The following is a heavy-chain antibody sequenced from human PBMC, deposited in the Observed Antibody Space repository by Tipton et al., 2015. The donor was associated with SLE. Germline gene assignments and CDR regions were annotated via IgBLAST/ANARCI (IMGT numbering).Heavy chain of an antibody. CDR3: ARDSSSWPGWFDP. CDR1: GFTVSSNY. V-gene: IGHV3-66*01. Sequence: GSLRLSCAASGFTVSSNYMSWVRQAPGKGLEWVSVIYSGGSTYYADSVKGRFTISRDNSKNTLYLQMNSLRAEDTAVYYCARDSSSWPGWFDPWGQGPLVTVSS. CDR2: IYSGGST. D-gene: IGHD6-13*01. J-gene: IGHJ5*02.